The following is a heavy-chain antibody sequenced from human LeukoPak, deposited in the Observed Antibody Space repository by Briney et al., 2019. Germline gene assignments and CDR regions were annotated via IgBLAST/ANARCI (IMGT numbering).Heavy chain of an antibody. CDR3: ARGLRRGDY. Sequence: GGSLRLSCAASGFTFSSYAMSWVRQAPGGGLEWVSSISSTGNNIYYADSVKGRFTISRDNAKVSLYLEMNSLRAEDTAVYYCARGLRRGDYWGQGTLVTVSS. V-gene: IGHV3-21*01. D-gene: IGHD4-17*01. CDR1: GFTFSSYA. CDR2: ISSTGNNI. J-gene: IGHJ4*02.